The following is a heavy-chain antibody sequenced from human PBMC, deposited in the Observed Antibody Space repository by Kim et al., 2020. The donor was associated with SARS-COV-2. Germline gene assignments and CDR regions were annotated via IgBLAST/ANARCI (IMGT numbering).Heavy chain of an antibody. CDR2: IYYSGST. CDR1: GGSISSYY. J-gene: IGHJ4*02. Sequence: SETLSLTCTVSGGSISSYYWSWIRQPPGKGLEWIGYIYYSGSTNYNPSLKSRVTISVDTSKNQFSQKLSSVTAADTAVYYCARLGRDGDFDYWGQGTLVTVSS. V-gene: IGHV4-59*13. CDR3: ARLGRDGDFDY.